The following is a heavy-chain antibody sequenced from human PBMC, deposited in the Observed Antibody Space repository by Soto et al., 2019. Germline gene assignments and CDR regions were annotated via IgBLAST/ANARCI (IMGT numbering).Heavy chain of an antibody. V-gene: IGHV1-24*01. Sequence: ASVKVSCKVSGYTLTELSMHWVRQAPGKGLEWMGGFDPEDGETIYAQKFQGRVTMTEDTSTDTAYMELSSLRSEDTAVYYCATDLQTGTTPNWFDPWGQGTLVTVSS. CDR1: GYTLTELS. D-gene: IGHD1-7*01. CDR3: ATDLQTGTTPNWFDP. CDR2: FDPEDGET. J-gene: IGHJ5*02.